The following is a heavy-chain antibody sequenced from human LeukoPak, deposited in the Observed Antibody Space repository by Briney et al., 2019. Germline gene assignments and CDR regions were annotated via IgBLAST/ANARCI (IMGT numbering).Heavy chain of an antibody. D-gene: IGHD6-13*01. V-gene: IGHV4-39*07. CDR2: IYTSGST. J-gene: IGHJ4*02. CDR3: ARVGGQLGTY. Sequence: SETLSLTCTVSGGSISSSSYYWGWIRQPPGKGLEWIGRIYTSGSTNYNPSLKSRVTMSVDTSKNQFSLKLSSATAADTAVYYCARVGGQLGTYWGQGTLVTVSS. CDR1: GGSISSSSYY.